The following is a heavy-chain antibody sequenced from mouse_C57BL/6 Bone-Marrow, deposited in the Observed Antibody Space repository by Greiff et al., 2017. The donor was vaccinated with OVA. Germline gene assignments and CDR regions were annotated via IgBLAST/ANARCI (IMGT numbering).Heavy chain of an antibody. CDR3: ARLGYYGSSPYYFDY. CDR2: ISNGGGST. CDR1: GFTFSDYY. V-gene: IGHV5-12*01. D-gene: IGHD1-1*01. J-gene: IGHJ2*01. Sequence: EVMLVESGGGLVQPGGSLKLSCAASGFTFSDYYMYWVRQTPEKRLEWVAYISNGGGSTYYPDTVKGRFTISRDNAKNTLYLQMSRLKSEDTAMYYCARLGYYGSSPYYFDYWGQGTTLTVSS.